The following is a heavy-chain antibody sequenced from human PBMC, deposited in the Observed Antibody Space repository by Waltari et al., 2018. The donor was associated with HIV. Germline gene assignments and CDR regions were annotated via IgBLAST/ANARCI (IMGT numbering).Heavy chain of an antibody. V-gene: IGHV4-39*01. CDR2: IFYPGGT. CDR3: ARQRQSRRDPFDY. J-gene: IGHJ4*02. Sequence: QLQLQESGPGLVKPSETLSLTCTVSGGSISSGLYYWGWIRLPPGKGLEWIGGIFYPGGTFDNPSLRGRATMSVETSKNRFSLQWGSVTAADTAVYYCARQRQSRRDPFDYWGQGTLVTVSS. CDR1: GGSISSGLYY.